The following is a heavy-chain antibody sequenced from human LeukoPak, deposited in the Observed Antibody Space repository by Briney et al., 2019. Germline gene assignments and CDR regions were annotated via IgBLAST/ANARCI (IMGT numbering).Heavy chain of an antibody. V-gene: IGHV4-59*12. Sequence: SETLSLTCTISGASIDSYYWSWIRQPPGKGLEWIGYIYYSGTTNYNPSLKRRVTISVDTSKNQFSLKLSSVTAADTAVYYCARRRVGATRAFDYWGQGTLVTVSS. CDR2: IYYSGTT. CDR1: GASIDSYY. D-gene: IGHD1-26*01. CDR3: ARRRVGATRAFDY. J-gene: IGHJ4*02.